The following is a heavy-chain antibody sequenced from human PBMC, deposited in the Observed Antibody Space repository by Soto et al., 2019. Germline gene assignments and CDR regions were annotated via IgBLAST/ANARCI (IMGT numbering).Heavy chain of an antibody. V-gene: IGHV1-2*02. CDR2: INPNSGGT. CDR1: GFTFTGHY. D-gene: IGHD1-1*01. J-gene: IGHJ5*02. Sequence: ASVKVSCKASGFTFTGHYIHWVRQAPGQGLEWMGWINPNSGGTSYAQKFQGRVTMTRDTSITTAYMELSRLSSDDTAVYYCASHDPGARFDPWGQGTLVTVSS. CDR3: ASHDPGARFDP.